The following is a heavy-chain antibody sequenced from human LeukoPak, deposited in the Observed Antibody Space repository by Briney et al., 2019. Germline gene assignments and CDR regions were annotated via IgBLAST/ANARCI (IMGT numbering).Heavy chain of an antibody. CDR3: ARDARYLTGTSSYYYYMDV. J-gene: IGHJ6*03. CDR2: ARSQASGYST. D-gene: IGHD1-14*01. V-gene: IGHV3-72*01. Sequence: GGSLRLSCAASGFTLRDHSMDWVRQAPGKGLEWVGRARSQASGYSTEYAASVKGRFTILRDDSETSVYLQMNSLKTDDTAIYFCARDARYLTGTSSYYYYMDVWGKGTTATVSS. CDR1: GFTLRDHS.